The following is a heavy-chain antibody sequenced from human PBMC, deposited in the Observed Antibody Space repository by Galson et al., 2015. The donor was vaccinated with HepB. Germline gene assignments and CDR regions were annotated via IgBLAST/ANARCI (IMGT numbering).Heavy chain of an antibody. CDR2: INPNSGGT. D-gene: IGHD2-15*01. Sequence: SVKVSCKASGYTFTGYYIHWVRQAPGQGLEWMGRINPNSGGTNYAQRFQGRVTMARDTSINTAYMELNSLRSDDTAVYYCARGRYCSGGSCYSPFDSWGQGTLVTVPS. CDR1: GYTFTGYY. V-gene: IGHV1-2*06. J-gene: IGHJ4*01. CDR3: ARGRYCSGGSCYSPFDS.